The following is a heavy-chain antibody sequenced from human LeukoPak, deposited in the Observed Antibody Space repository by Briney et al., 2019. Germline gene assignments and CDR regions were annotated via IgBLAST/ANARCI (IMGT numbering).Heavy chain of an antibody. J-gene: IGHJ4*02. CDR3: AKGPLIEVAGTTWDY. Sequence: GGSLRLSCAASGVTFSSYAMGWVCQFPGKGLEWVSAISGSGGSTYYADSVKGRFTISRDNSKNTLHLQMNSLRAEDTAVYYCAKGPLIEVAGTTWDYWGQGTLVTVSS. CDR2: ISGSGGST. V-gene: IGHV3-23*01. D-gene: IGHD6-19*01. CDR1: GVTFSSYA.